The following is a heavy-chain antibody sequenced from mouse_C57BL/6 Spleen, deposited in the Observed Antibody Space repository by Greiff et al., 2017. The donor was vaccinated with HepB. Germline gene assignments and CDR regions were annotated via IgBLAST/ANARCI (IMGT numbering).Heavy chain of an antibody. CDR3: ARYYYGSSFAWFAY. V-gene: IGHV1-64*01. CDR1: GYTFTSYW. D-gene: IGHD1-1*01. Sequence: LVESGAELVKPGASVKLSCKASGYTFTSYWMHWVKQRPGQGLEWIGMIHPNSGSTNYNEKFKSKATLTVDKSSSTAYMQLSSLTSEDSAVYYCARYYYGSSFAWFAYWGQGTLVTVSA. CDR2: IHPNSGST. J-gene: IGHJ3*01.